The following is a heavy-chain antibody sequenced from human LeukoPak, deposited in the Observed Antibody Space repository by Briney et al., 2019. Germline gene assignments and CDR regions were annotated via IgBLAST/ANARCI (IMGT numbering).Heavy chain of an antibody. CDR2: IDPDGTRT. Sequence: GGSLRLSCAASRFTFSSYWMHWVREAPGKGLIWVSHIDPDGTRTNYADSVKGRFTISRDNAKNTLYLQMSSLTAEDTAVYFCATAGNYRFDYWGQGALVTVSS. CDR1: RFTFSSYW. J-gene: IGHJ4*02. V-gene: IGHV3-74*01. D-gene: IGHD1-7*01. CDR3: ATAGNYRFDY.